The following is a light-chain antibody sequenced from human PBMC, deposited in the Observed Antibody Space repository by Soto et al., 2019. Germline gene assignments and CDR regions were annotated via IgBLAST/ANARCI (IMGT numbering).Light chain of an antibody. CDR3: SSYTSSSSYVV. V-gene: IGLV2-14*01. CDR1: SSDVGGYNY. CDR2: DVS. J-gene: IGLJ2*01. Sequence: QSALTQPASVSGSPGQSITISCTGTSSDVGGYNYVSWYQQHPGKAPKLMIYDVSNRPSGVSNRFSGSKSGNTASLTISALQAEDEADYYCSSYTSSSSYVVFGGGTQLTVL.